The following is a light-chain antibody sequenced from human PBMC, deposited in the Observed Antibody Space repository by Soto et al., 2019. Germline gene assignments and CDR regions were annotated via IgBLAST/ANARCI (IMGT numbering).Light chain of an antibody. CDR2: KAS. J-gene: IGKJ1*01. CDR3: QHYNSYPRT. V-gene: IGKV1-5*03. Sequence: DIQMTQSPSTLSASVGDRVTITCRASQSISSWLAWYQQKPGKAPKLLIYKASSLQSGVPSRFGGSGSGTEFTLTISSLQPDDFATYYCQHYNSYPRTFGQGTKVEIK. CDR1: QSISSW.